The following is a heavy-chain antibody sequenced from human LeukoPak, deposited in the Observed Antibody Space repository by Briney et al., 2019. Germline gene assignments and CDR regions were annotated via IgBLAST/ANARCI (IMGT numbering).Heavy chain of an antibody. V-gene: IGHV1-2*02. CDR2: INPNSGGT. CDR3: ARGRVLEWSHAGEYFDY. J-gene: IGHJ4*02. D-gene: IGHD3-3*01. Sequence: RASVKVSCKASGYTFTGYYMHWVRQAPGQGLEWMGWINPNSGGTNYAQKFQGRVTMTRDTSTSTAYMELSRLRSDDTAVYYCARGRVLEWSHAGEYFDYWGQGTLVTVSS. CDR1: GYTFTGYY.